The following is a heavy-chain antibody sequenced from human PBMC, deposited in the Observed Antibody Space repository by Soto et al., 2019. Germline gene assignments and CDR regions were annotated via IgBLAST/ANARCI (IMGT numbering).Heavy chain of an antibody. V-gene: IGHV3-48*02. Sequence: ESGGGLVYPGGSLTLSCVGSGFRFSEHSMNWVRQAPGKGLQWVSYISSSSDSTYYADSVKGRFTVSRDNAKNALFLQMNSLRDDDTATDYCARLPKGSWVTAWGQGVRVTVSS. CDR3: ARLPKGSWVTA. D-gene: IGHD2-21*02. CDR1: GFRFSEHS. CDR2: ISSSSDST. J-gene: IGHJ4*02.